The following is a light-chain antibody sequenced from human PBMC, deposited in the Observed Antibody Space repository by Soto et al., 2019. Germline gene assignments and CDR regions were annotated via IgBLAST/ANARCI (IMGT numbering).Light chain of an antibody. CDR3: SSFTGRNYV. J-gene: IGLJ1*01. CDR2: DVS. V-gene: IGLV2-14*03. Sequence: QSVLTQPASVSGSPGQSITISCTGTISDVGGYNFVSWYQQYPGKAPKLMICDVSNRPSGVSNRFSGSKSGNTASLTISVLQAEHEADYYCSSFTGRNYVFGTGTKVTVL. CDR1: ISDVGGYNF.